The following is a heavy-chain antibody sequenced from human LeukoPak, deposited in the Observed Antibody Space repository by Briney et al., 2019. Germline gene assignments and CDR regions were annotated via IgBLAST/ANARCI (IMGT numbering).Heavy chain of an antibody. Sequence: SETLSLTRNVSGGSISSSYYYWGWIRQPPGKGLDWIGSIYYSGHTYYNPSLKSRVTISVDTSNNQFSLKLSSVTAADTAVYYCARLELGYPVSYFDLWGRGTLVTVSS. D-gene: IGHD5-12*01. CDR3: ARLELGYPVSYFDL. J-gene: IGHJ2*01. CDR1: GGSISSSYYY. CDR2: IYYSGHT. V-gene: IGHV4-39*07.